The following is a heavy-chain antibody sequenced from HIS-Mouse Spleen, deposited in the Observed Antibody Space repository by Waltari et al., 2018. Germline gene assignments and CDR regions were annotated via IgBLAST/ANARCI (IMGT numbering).Heavy chain of an antibody. CDR3: ARGYDFWSGSNAFDI. V-gene: IGHV1-18*01. D-gene: IGHD3-3*01. CDR2: VSAYNGNT. CDR1: GYTFTSYG. Sequence: QVQLVQSGAEVKKPGASVKVSCRASGYTFTSYGLSWVRQAPGQGLEWMGWVSAYNGNTNYAQKLQGRVTMTTDTSTSTAYMELRSLRSDDKAVYYCARGYDFWSGSNAFDIWGQGTMVTVSS. J-gene: IGHJ3*02.